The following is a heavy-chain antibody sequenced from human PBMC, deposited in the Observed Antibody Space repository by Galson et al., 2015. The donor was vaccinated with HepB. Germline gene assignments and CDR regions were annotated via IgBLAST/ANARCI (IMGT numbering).Heavy chain of an antibody. CDR3: ARGGLTYYYGSGGYPFDY. D-gene: IGHD3-10*01. V-gene: IGHV1-2*02. CDR1: GYTFTGYY. Sequence: SVKVSCKASGYTFTGYYMHWVRQAPGQGLEWMGWINPNSGGTNYAQKSQGRVTMTRDTSISTAYMELSRLRSDDTAVYYCARGGLTYYYGSGGYPFDYWGQGTLVTVSS. J-gene: IGHJ4*02. CDR2: INPNSGGT.